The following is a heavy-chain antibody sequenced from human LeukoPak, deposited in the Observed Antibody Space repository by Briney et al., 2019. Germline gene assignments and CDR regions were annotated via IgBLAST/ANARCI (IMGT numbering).Heavy chain of an antibody. CDR2: IYYSGST. V-gene: IGHV4-39*07. D-gene: IGHD2-15*01. CDR1: GGSISSSSYY. Sequence: SETLSLTCTVSGGSISSSSYYWGWIRQPPGKGLEWIGSIYYSGSTYYNPSLKSRVTISVDTSKNQFSLKLSSVTAADTAVYYCARDRCSGGSCHWHYYGMDVWGQGTTVTVSS. J-gene: IGHJ6*02. CDR3: ARDRCSGGSCHWHYYGMDV.